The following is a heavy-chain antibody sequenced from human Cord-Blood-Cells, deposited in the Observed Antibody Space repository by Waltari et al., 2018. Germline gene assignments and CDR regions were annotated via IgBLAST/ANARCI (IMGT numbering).Heavy chain of an antibody. V-gene: IGHV3-74*01. Sequence: EVQLVEFGGGLVQPGGSLRRSCAASGFTSSRYWMHWVRPATGKGLVWVERINSEGNSTSYADSVKGRLTLSRDNAENTLYLQIERLGAEDTAVYCCARAGVGATNAFDDCGQGTMVSGSS. D-gene: IGHD1-26*01. CDR1: GFTSSRYW. CDR2: INSEGNST. J-gene: IGHJ3*01. CDR3: ARAGVGATNAFDD.